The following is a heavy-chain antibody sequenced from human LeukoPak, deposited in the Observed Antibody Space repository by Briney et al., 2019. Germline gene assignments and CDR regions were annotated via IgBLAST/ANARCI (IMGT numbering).Heavy chain of an antibody. J-gene: IGHJ6*03. CDR2: IYYSGST. D-gene: IGHD3-10*01. CDR3: ARGIPPNAYYYYYYYMDV. CDR1: GVSISSSNSY. Sequence: SETLSLTCTVSGVSISSSNSYWSWIRQPPGKGLEWIGYIYYSGSTNYNPSLKSRVTISVDTSKNQFSLKLSSVTAADTAVYYCARGIPPNAYYYYYYYMDVWGKGTTVTVSS. V-gene: IGHV4-61*01.